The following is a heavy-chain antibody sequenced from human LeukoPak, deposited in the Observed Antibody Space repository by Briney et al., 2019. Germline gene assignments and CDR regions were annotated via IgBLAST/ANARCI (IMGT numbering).Heavy chain of an antibody. Sequence: ASVKVSCKASGYTFTGYYMHWVRQAPGQGLEWMGWISAYNGNTNYAQKLQGRVTMTTDTSTSTAYMELRSLRSDDTAVYYCARDRGSGSYYPANWFDPWGQGTLVTVSS. CDR1: GYTFTGYY. J-gene: IGHJ5*02. D-gene: IGHD3-10*01. CDR2: ISAYNGNT. CDR3: ARDRGSGSYYPANWFDP. V-gene: IGHV1-18*04.